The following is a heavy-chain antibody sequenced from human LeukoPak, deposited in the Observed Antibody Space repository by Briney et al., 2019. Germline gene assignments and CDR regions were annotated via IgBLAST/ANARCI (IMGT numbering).Heavy chain of an antibody. V-gene: IGHV1-46*01. CDR3: ARGHDIVTVPAVTMVGIVDY. Sequence: ASVKVSCKTSGYTFTNRYMHWVRQAPGQGLEWVGIINPSGGSTSYAQKFQGRITLTRDTSTSTVYMELSSLKSEDTALYYCARGHDIVTVPAVTMVGIVDYWGQGTLVTVSS. CDR1: GYTFTNRY. CDR2: INPSGGST. J-gene: IGHJ4*02. D-gene: IGHD2-2*01.